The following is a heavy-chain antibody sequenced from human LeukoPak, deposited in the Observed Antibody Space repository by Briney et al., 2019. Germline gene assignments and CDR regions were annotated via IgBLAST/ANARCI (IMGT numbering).Heavy chain of an antibody. J-gene: IGHJ4*02. CDR2: ISSDGSKE. CDR3: AKDGYCSGGSCYANFFDR. D-gene: IGHD2-15*01. V-gene: IGHV3-30*18. Sequence: GRSLRLSCAASGFSFLHCGMHWVRQAPGKGLEWVAFISSDGSKEYYADSVKGRFTISRDNSKNTLYLPVNSPRAEDTAVFFCAKDGYCSGGSCYANFFDRWGQGTLVTVSS. CDR1: GFSFLHCG.